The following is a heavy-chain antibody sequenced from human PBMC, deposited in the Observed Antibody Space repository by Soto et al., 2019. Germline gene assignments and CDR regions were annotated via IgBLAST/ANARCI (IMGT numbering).Heavy chain of an antibody. CDR3: ARDRPGPVSILTGYYSVEPEDDY. CDR1: GYTFTSYG. V-gene: IGHV1-18*01. CDR2: ISAHNGNT. Sequence: GASVKVSCKASGYTFTSYGISWVRQAPGQGLEWMGWISAHNGNTKYAQKIQGRVTMTTDTSTSTAYMELRSLRSDDTAVYYCARDRPGPVSILTGYYSVEPEDDYWGQGTLVTVSS. D-gene: IGHD3-9*01. J-gene: IGHJ4*02.